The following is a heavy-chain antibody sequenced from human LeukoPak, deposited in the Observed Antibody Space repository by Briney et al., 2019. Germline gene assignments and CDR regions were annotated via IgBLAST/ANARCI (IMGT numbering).Heavy chain of an antibody. CDR1: GGSISSGSYY. J-gene: IGHJ5*02. V-gene: IGHV4-61*02. Sequence: SETLSLTCTVSGGSISSGSYYWSWIRQPAGKGLEWIGRIYTSGSTNYNPSLKSRVTISVDTSKNQFSLKLSSVTAADTAVYYCARVGQRVRGVPAATASWFDPWGQGTLVTVSS. CDR2: IYTSGST. D-gene: IGHD2-2*01. CDR3: ARVGQRVRGVPAATASWFDP.